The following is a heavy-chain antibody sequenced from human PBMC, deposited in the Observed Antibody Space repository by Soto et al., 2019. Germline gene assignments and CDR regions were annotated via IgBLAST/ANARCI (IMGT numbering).Heavy chain of an antibody. CDR3: ARLRYCSSTSCNQIDY. V-gene: IGHV1-69*02. CDR2: IIPILGIA. D-gene: IGHD2-2*01. Sequence: QVQLVHSGAEVKKPGSSGKVSCKASGRTFSSYTISWVRQAPGQGREWLGRIIPILGIANYAQKFQGRVTITADKSTRTGYMELSSLRTEETAGDYCARLRYCSSTSCNQIDYWGQGTLVTVSS. J-gene: IGHJ4*02. CDR1: GRTFSSYT.